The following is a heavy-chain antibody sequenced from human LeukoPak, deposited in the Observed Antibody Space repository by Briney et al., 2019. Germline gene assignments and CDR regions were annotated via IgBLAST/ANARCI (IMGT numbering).Heavy chain of an antibody. V-gene: IGHV4-34*01. CDR3: ARSQGQYDFWSGYYHPYFDY. Sequence: PSETLSLTCAVYGGSFSGYYWSWLRQPPGKGLKWIGEINHSGSTNYNPSLKSRVTISVDTSENQFSLKLSSVTAADTAVYYCARSQGQYDFWSGYYHPYFDYWGQGTLVTVSS. CDR1: GGSFSGYY. J-gene: IGHJ4*02. D-gene: IGHD3-3*01. CDR2: INHSGST.